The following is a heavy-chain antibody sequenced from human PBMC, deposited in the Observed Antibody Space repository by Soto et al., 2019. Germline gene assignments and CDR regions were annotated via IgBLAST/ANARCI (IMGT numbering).Heavy chain of an antibody. CDR1: GYTFTSYA. D-gene: IGHD2-2*01. V-gene: IGHV1-3*01. Sequence: QVQLVQSGAEVKKPGASVKVSCKASGYTFTSYAMHWVRQAPGQRLEWMGWINAGNGNTKYSQKFQGRVTITRDTSASTAYMELSSLRSEDTAVYYCARLGIIVVVPAANERYYYGMDVWGQGTTVTVSS. CDR2: INAGNGNT. J-gene: IGHJ6*02. CDR3: ARLGIIVVVPAANERYYYGMDV.